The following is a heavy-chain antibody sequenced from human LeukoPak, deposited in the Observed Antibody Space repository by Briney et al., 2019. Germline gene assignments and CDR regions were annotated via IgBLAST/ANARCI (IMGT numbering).Heavy chain of an antibody. J-gene: IGHJ4*02. V-gene: IGHV4-31*03. D-gene: IGHD5-24*01. CDR1: GGSISRGGYY. Sequence: PSETLSLTCTVSGGSISRGGYYWSWIRQHPGKGLEWIGYIYYSGSTYYNPSLKSRVTISVDTSKNQFSLKLSSVTAADTAVYYCARGSGDGYSKFDYWGQGTLVTVSS. CDR3: ARGSGDGYSKFDY. CDR2: IYYSGST.